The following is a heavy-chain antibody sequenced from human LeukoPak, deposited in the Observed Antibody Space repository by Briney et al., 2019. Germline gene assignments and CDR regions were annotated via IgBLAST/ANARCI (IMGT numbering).Heavy chain of an antibody. J-gene: IGHJ2*01. D-gene: IGHD1-14*01. V-gene: IGHV3-9*01. Sequence: PGGSLRLSCAASGFTFDDYAMNWFRQAPGKGLEWVSGISWNSGSIGYADSVKGRFTISRDNAKNSLYLQMNSLRAEDTALYYCAKANLCFDLWGRGTLVTVSS. CDR2: ISWNSGSI. CDR1: GFTFDDYA. CDR3: AKANLCFDL.